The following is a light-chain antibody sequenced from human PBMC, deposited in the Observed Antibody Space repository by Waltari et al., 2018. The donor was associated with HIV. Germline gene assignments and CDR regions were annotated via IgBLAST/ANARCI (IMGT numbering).Light chain of an antibody. CDR2: RNN. J-gene: IGLJ2*01. CDR1: SSNIGSNY. Sequence: QSVLTQPPSASGTPGQRVTISCSGSSSNIGSNYVYWYQQLPGTAPKLLIYRNNQRPSGVPCRFSGSKSGTSASLAISGLRSEDEADYYCAAWDDSLSVVVFGGGTKLTVL. CDR3: AAWDDSLSVVV. V-gene: IGLV1-47*01.